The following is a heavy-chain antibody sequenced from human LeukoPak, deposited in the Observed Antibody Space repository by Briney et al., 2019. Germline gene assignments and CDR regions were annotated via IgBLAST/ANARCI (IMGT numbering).Heavy chain of an antibody. V-gene: IGHV3-30-3*01. J-gene: IGHJ5*02. CDR3: ARDNVDTAMVTDSNWFDP. Sequence: GGSLRLSCAASGFTFSSYAMHWVRQAPGKGLEWVAVISYDGSNRYYADSVKGRFTFSRDNSKNTLYLQMNSLRAEDTAVYYCARDNVDTAMVTDSNWFDPWGQGTLVTVSS. CDR2: ISYDGSNR. D-gene: IGHD5-18*01. CDR1: GFTFSSYA.